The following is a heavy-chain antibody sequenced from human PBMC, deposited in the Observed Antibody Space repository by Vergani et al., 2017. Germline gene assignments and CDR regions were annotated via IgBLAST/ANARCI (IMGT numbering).Heavy chain of an antibody. V-gene: IGHV3-23*01. CDR2: ISGSGGST. J-gene: IGHJ6*02. Sequence: EVQLLESGGDLVQPGGSLRLSCAASGFTFNHYAMNWVRQAPGKGLEWVSGISGSGGSTYYAGSVKGRFTISRASSKNTLYLQMNSLSAGDTAVYYCAKANPRNSGYDYLYYYHAMDVWCQGTTVTVSS. CDR1: GFTFNHYA. D-gene: IGHD5-12*01. CDR3: AKANPRNSGYDYLYYYHAMDV.